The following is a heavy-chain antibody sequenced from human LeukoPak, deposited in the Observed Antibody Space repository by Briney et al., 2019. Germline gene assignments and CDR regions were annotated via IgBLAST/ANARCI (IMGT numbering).Heavy chain of an antibody. D-gene: IGHD2-2*01. CDR3: ARDHQLLPFDY. CDR1: GYSISSGYY. Sequence: SETLSLTCTVSGYSISSGYYWGWIRQPPGKGLEWIGSIYHSGSTYYNPSLKSRVTISVDTSKNQFSLKLSSVTAADTAVYYCARDHQLLPFDYWGQGTLVTVS. V-gene: IGHV4-38-2*02. CDR2: IYHSGST. J-gene: IGHJ4*02.